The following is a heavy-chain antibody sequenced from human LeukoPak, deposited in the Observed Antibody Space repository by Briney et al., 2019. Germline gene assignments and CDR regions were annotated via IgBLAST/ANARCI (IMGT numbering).Heavy chain of an antibody. D-gene: IGHD6-19*01. V-gene: IGHV4-61*09. J-gene: IGHJ4*02. Sequence: SETLSLTCAVSGGSICSDSYHWSWIRRPAGKGLEWIGHIYISGSTNYNPSLKSRVTISLDTSKNQFSLRLNSMTAADTAVYYCARDQYSSGWYDGDYWGQGTLVTVSS. CDR1: GGSICSDSYH. CDR2: IYISGST. CDR3: ARDQYSSGWYDGDY.